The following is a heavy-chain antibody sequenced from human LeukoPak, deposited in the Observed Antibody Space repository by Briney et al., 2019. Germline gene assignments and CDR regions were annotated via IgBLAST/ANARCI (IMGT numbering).Heavy chain of an antibody. CDR3: AKDRPYHP. CDR2: ISGSGGSR. J-gene: IGHJ2*01. V-gene: IGHV3-23*01. CDR1: GFTFSSYG. Sequence: GGSLRLSCAASGFTFSSYGMSWVRQAPGKGMEWVSVISGSGGSRYYADSVKGRFIISRVNSKNTLYMQMNSLMAEDTAVYYCAKDRPYHPWGRGTLVTVSS.